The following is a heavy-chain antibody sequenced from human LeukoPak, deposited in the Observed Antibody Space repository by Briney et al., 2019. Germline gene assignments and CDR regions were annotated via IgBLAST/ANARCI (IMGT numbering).Heavy chain of an antibody. Sequence: ASVKVSCKVYGYTLTELSMHWVRQAPGKGLEWMGGFDPEDGETIYAQKFQGRVTITRDTSASTAYMELSSLRSEDTAVYYCARVVRYSSGPLTDLFPYSFDYWGQGTLVTVSS. D-gene: IGHD6-19*01. CDR3: ARVVRYSSGPLTDLFPYSFDY. J-gene: IGHJ4*02. V-gene: IGHV1-24*01. CDR2: FDPEDGET. CDR1: GYTLTELS.